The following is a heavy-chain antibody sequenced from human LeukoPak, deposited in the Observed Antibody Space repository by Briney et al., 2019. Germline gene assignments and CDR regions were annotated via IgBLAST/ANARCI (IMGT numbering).Heavy chain of an antibody. CDR2: IIPIFGTA. CDR3: ARRYESSDYAPPYYFDY. J-gene: IGHJ4*02. CDR1: VGTLSSYA. D-gene: IGHD3-22*01. V-gene: IGHV1-69*13. Sequence: GASVKVSCKSSVGTLSSYAISWVRQAPGQGLEWMGGIIPIFGTANYAQKLQGRVTITADESTRTAYKELTTLKSEDRAVYYCARRYESSDYAPPYYFDYWGQGTLVTVSS.